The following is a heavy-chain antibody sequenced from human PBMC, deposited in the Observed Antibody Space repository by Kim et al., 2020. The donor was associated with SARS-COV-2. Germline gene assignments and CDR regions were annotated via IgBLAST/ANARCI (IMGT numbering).Heavy chain of an antibody. CDR3: AKLVGDYGDSRDY. J-gene: IGHJ4*02. V-gene: IGHV3-9*01. Sequence: GKGLVFVSGIIWNTCSIGYADSLKGRFTISRDNAKNPLYLQMKSLSAEDTALYYCAKLVGDYGDSRDYWGQETLVTVSS. D-gene: IGHD4-17*01. CDR2: IIWNTCSI.